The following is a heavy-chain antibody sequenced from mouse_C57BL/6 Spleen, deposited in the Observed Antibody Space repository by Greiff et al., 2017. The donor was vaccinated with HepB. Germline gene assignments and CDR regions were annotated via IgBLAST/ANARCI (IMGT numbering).Heavy chain of an antibody. J-gene: IGHJ4*01. CDR1: GFTFSDYG. V-gene: IGHV5-17*01. CDR2: ISSGSSTI. CDR3: ARGSRDAMDY. D-gene: IGHD1-1*01. Sequence: EVKLMESGGGLVKPGGSLKLSCAASGFTFSDYGMHWVRQAPEKGLEWVAYISSGSSTIYYADTVKGRFTISRDNAKNTLFLQMTSLRSEDMAMYYCARGSRDAMDYWGQGTSVTVSS.